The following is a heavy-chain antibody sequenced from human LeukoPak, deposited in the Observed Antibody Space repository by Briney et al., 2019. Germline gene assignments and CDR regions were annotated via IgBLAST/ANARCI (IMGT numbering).Heavy chain of an antibody. D-gene: IGHD3-10*01. CDR1: GFIFSSYA. J-gene: IGHJ4*02. CDR3: AEDDLYYYGSGTYYTLAPFDY. CDR2: ISNSGATT. V-gene: IGHV3-23*01. Sequence: GGSLRLSCEASGFIFSSYAMSWVRQAPGKGLEWVSVISNSGATTDYADSVKGRFTISRDNSKNTLSLQMNSLRAEDTAVYDCAEDDLYYYGSGTYYTLAPFDYWGQGTLVTVSS.